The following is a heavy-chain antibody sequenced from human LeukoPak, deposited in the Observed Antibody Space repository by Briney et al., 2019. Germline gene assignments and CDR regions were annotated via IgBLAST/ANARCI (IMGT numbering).Heavy chain of an antibody. J-gene: IGHJ4*02. D-gene: IGHD3-3*02. CDR1: GNSFTNYW. Sequence: GESLKISCKGSGNSFTNYWIAWVRQMPAKGLECMGIIYDGDTRYSPSFQGQVTISADKSISTAYLQWSSLKASDTAIYYCASLGLSHSAGIDYRGQGTLVTVSS. V-gene: IGHV5-51*01. CDR2: IYDGDT. CDR3: ASLGLSHSAGIDY.